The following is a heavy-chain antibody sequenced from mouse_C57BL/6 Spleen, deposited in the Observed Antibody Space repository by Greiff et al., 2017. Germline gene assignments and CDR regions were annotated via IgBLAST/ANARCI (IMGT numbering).Heavy chain of an antibody. Sequence: VQLQQSGAELVRPGTSVKVSCKASGYAFTNYLLEWVKQRPGQGLEWIGVINPGSGGTNYNEKFKGKATLTADKSSSTAYMQLSSLTSEDSAVYFCARDSSGPFAYWGQGTLVTVSA. CDR2: INPGSGGT. D-gene: IGHD3-2*02. CDR3: ARDSSGPFAY. V-gene: IGHV1-54*01. J-gene: IGHJ3*01. CDR1: GYAFTNYL.